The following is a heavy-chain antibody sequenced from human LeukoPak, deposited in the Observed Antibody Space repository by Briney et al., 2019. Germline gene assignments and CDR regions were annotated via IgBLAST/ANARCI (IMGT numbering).Heavy chain of an antibody. CDR2: ISGSGGST. CDR1: GFTFSSYA. CDR3: AKDPAASGSYRPFDY. J-gene: IGHJ4*02. D-gene: IGHD1-26*01. V-gene: IGHV3-23*01. Sequence: GGSLRLSCAASGFTFSSYAMSWVRQAPGKGLEWVSAISGSGGSTYYADSVKGRFTISRDNSKNTLYLQMNSLRAEDTAVYYCAKDPAASGSYRPFDYWGQGTLVTVSS.